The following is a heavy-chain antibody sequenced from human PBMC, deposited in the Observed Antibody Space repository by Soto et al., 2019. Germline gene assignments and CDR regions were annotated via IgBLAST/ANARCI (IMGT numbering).Heavy chain of an antibody. V-gene: IGHV4-30-4*01. Sequence: SETLSLTCTVSVGSISSGDFYWSWIRQPPGEGLEVIGNIYYSGSTYYNPALRSRAIMSVDTSQNQFSLKLSSLTAADTDVYFCARADAFSDRFDYWGQGALVTVSS. CDR3: ARADAFSDRFDY. D-gene: IGHD2-2*01. CDR1: VGSISSGDFY. CDR2: IYYSGST. J-gene: IGHJ4*02.